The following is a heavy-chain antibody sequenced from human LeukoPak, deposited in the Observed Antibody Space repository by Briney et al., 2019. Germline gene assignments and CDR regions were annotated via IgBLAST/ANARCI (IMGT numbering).Heavy chain of an antibody. CDR1: GFTFSSYW. J-gene: IGHJ5*02. V-gene: IGHV3-74*01. Sequence: GGSLRLSCAASGFTFSSYWMHWVRQAPGKGLVWVSRINSDGSTTSYADSVKGRFTISRDNAKNTLYLQMNSLRAEDTAVYYCAKALVGATYNWFDPWGQGTLVTVSS. CDR2: INSDGSTT. D-gene: IGHD1-26*01. CDR3: AKALVGATYNWFDP.